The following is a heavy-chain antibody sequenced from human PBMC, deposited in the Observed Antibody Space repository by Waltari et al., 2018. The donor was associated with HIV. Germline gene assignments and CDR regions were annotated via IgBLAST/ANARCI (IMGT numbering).Heavy chain of an antibody. CDR2: INTDGSST. J-gene: IGHJ6*02. V-gene: IGHV3-74*01. CDR1: GFTFSSYW. D-gene: IGHD2-2*02. CDR3: ARGGHCSGISCYTGDYSYGLDV. Sequence: EVQLVESGGGLVQPGGSLRLSCAASGFTFSSYWIHWVGQAPGKGLVWVSRINTDGSSTSYADSVKGRFTISRDNAKNTLYLQMNSLRAEDTAVYYCARGGHCSGISCYTGDYSYGLDVWGQGTTVTVSS.